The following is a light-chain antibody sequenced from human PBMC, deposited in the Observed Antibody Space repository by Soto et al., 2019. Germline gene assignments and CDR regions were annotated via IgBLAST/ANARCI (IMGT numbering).Light chain of an antibody. CDR1: SSNIGSNT. Sequence: QSALTQPPSASGTPGQRVAISCSGSSSNIGSNTVNWYQQLPGSAPQLLLYSTNQRPSGVPGRFSGSTSGTSASLAISGLQSEDEADYYCAAWDGSLNVVLFGGGTKLTVL. J-gene: IGLJ2*01. V-gene: IGLV1-44*01. CDR3: AAWDGSLNVVL. CDR2: STN.